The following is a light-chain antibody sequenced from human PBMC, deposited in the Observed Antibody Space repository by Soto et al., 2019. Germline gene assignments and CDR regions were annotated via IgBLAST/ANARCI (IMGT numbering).Light chain of an antibody. CDR3: AAWDDSLSGPV. CDR1: TSNIGTNY. V-gene: IGLV1-47*02. Sequence: QSVLTQPPSASGTPGQRVTISCSGTTSNIGTNYVYWYQQLPGMAPKLVMYSTDRRPSGVPGRFSGSKSGTSAFLAITGLRSEDEANYYCAAWDDSLSGPVFGGGPQLTVL. CDR2: STD. J-gene: IGLJ2*01.